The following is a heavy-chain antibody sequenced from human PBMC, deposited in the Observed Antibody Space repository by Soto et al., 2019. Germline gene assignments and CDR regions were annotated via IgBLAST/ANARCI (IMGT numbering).Heavy chain of an antibody. J-gene: IGHJ6*02. D-gene: IGHD5-12*01. CDR3: ARDYIVATRGVGYYYYYGMDV. CDR1: GGSISSGGYY. Sequence: LSLTCTVSGGSISSGGYYWSWIRQHPGKGLEWIGYIYYSGSTYYNPSLKSRVTISVDTSKNQFSLKLSSVTAADTAVYYCARDYIVATRGVGYYYYYGMDVWGQGTTVTVSS. V-gene: IGHV4-31*03. CDR2: IYYSGST.